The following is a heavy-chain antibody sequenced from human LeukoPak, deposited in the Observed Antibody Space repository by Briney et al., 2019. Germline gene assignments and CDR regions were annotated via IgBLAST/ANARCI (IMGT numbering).Heavy chain of an antibody. CDR3: ARQLQRGYSYSDY. CDR1: GYRFTSYW. D-gene: IGHD5-18*01. Sequence: GESLKISCKGSGYRFTSYWIGWVRQMPGKGLEWMGIIYPGDSDTRYSPSLQGQVTISADKSISTAYLQWSSLKASDTAMYYCARQLQRGYSYSDYWGQGTLVTVSS. CDR2: IYPGDSDT. V-gene: IGHV5-51*01. J-gene: IGHJ4*02.